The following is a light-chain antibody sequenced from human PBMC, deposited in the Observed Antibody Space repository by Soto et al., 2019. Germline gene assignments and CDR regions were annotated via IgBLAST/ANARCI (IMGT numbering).Light chain of an antibody. CDR3: QKYNSAPRT. Sequence: DVQMTQAPSSLSASVGDRVTITCRASQGISNYLAWYHQKPGKVPKLLIYAASILQSGVPSRFSGSGSGSDVTLTISSLQPQDVATYYCQKYNSAPRTFGGGTKVEIK. CDR1: QGISNY. J-gene: IGKJ4*01. CDR2: AAS. V-gene: IGKV1-27*01.